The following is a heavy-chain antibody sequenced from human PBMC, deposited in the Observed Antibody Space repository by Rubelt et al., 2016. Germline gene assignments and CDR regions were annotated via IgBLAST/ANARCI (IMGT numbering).Heavy chain of an antibody. CDR2: IGTAGDT. CDR3: ARAVAGNSHFDY. Sequence: EVQLVESGGGLVQPGGSLRLSCAASGFTFSSYDMHWVRQATGKGLEWVSAIGTAGDTYYPGSVKGRFTIPRENAKNSWYLQMNSLRAGDTAVYYCARAVAGNSHFDYWCQGTLVTVSS. J-gene: IGHJ4*02. D-gene: IGHD6-19*01. CDR1: GFTFSSYD. V-gene: IGHV3-13*01.